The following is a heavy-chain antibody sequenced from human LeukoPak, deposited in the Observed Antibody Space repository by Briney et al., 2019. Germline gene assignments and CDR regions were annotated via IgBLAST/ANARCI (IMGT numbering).Heavy chain of an antibody. CDR3: ARGLTITSPLDY. CDR2: ISTSSTYT. V-gene: IGHV3-11*06. Sequence: GGSLRLSCAASGFTFSDYYMSWIRQAPGKGLEWVSYISTSSTYTNYADSVKGRFTTSRDNAKNSLYLQMNSLRAEDTAVYYCARGLTITSPLDYWGQGTLVTVSS. D-gene: IGHD3-16*01. J-gene: IGHJ4*02. CDR1: GFTFSDYY.